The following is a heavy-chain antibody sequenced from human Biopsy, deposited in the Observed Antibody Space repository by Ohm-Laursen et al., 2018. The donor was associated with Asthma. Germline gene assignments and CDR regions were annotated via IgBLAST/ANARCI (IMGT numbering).Heavy chain of an antibody. CDR2: IYSGGTS. CDR1: GFAVSRDH. V-gene: IGHV3-53*01. Sequence: SLRLSCAALGFAVSRDHMFWVRQAPGKGLEWVSVIYSGGTSHTADSVRGRFTISRDYSKNTLYLQMHGLRAEDTAVYYCARGDSSNWSHYYFDYWGQGTLVTVSS. CDR3: ARGDSSNWSHYYFDY. J-gene: IGHJ4*02. D-gene: IGHD3-22*01.